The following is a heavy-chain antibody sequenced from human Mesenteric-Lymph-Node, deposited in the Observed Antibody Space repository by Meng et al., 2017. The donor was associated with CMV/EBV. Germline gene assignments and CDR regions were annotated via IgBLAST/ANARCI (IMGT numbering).Heavy chain of an antibody. CDR3: GIPDRSGSYYSSDAFHF. D-gene: IGHD3-10*01. CDR1: GFTFSSYD. V-gene: IGHV3-13*01. CDR2: IGTAGDT. J-gene: IGHJ3*01. Sequence: GESLKISCAASGFTFSSYDMHWVRQATGKGLEWVSAIGTAGDTYYPGSVKGRFTISRDSSGNTVYLQMNSLRDEDMAVYYCGIPDRSGSYYSSDAFHFWGQGTVVTVSS.